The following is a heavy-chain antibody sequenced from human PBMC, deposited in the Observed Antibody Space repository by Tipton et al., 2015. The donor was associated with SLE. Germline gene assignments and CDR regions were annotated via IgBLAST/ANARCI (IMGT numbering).Heavy chain of an antibody. V-gene: IGHV4-59*01. Sequence: GLVKPSETLSLTCNVSGDSISTYYWSWIRQPPGKGLEWIGYIYYSGNTNYNPSLKSRVTILVDPSKNQFSLKLSSVTAADTAVYYCARETYYFGSGTYYYYMDVWGKGTTVTVSS. CDR1: GDSISTYY. CDR2: IYYSGNT. CDR3: ARETYYFGSGTYYYYMDV. D-gene: IGHD3-10*01. J-gene: IGHJ6*03.